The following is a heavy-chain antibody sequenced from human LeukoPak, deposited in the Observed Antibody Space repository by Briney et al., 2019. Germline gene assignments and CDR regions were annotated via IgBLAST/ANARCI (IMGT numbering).Heavy chain of an antibody. V-gene: IGHV1-46*03. CDR2: INPSGGST. Sequence: ASVKVSCKASGYTFTSYYMQWVRQAPGQGLEWMGIINPSGGSTSYAQKFQGRVTMTRDTSTSTVYMELSSLRSEDTAVYYCARDDCTNGVCANYFEYWGRGTLVTVSS. D-gene: IGHD2-8*01. J-gene: IGHJ4*02. CDR1: GYTFTSYY. CDR3: ARDDCTNGVCANYFEY.